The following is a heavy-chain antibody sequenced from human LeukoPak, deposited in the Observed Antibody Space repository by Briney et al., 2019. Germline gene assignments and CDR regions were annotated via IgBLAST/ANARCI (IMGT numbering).Heavy chain of an antibody. CDR2: IYYSGST. D-gene: IGHD3-10*01. CDR1: GGSFSGYY. Sequence: PSETLSLTCAVYGGSFSGYYWSWIRQPPGKGLEWIGSIYYSGSTYYNPSLKSRVTISVDTSKNQFSLKLSSVTAADTAVYYCARAITMVRGVTNWFDPWGQGTLVTVSS. CDR3: ARAITMVRGVTNWFDP. V-gene: IGHV4-34*01. J-gene: IGHJ5*02.